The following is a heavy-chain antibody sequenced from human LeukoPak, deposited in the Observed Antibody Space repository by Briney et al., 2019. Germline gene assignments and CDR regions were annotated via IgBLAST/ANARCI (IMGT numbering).Heavy chain of an antibody. CDR2: IYYSGST. J-gene: IGHJ4*02. Sequence: SETLSLTCTVSGGSISSYYWSWIRQPPGKGLEWMGYIYYSGSTNYNPSLKSRVTISVDTSKNQFSLKLSSVTAADTAVYYCARAQNYYASSAPLSYWGQGTLVTVAS. V-gene: IGHV4-59*01. D-gene: IGHD3-22*01. CDR1: GGSISSYY. CDR3: ARAQNYYASSAPLSY.